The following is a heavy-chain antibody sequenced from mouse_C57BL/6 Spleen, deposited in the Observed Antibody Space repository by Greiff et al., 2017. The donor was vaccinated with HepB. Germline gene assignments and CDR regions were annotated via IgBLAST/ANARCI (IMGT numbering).Heavy chain of an antibody. Sequence: QVQLQQSGPELVKPGASVKISCKASGYAFSSSWMNWVKQRPGKGLEWIGRIYPGDGDTNYNGKFKGKATLTADKSSSTAYMQLSSLTSEDSAVYFCARGDYSPYWGQGTTLTVSS. D-gene: IGHD2-12*01. CDR3: ARGDYSPY. CDR2: IYPGDGDT. CDR1: GYAFSSSW. J-gene: IGHJ2*01. V-gene: IGHV1-82*01.